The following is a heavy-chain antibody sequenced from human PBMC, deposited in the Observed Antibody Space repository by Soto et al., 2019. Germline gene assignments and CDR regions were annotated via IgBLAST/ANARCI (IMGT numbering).Heavy chain of an antibody. CDR3: TRGVWYCRGGGCYGWFDP. J-gene: IGHJ5*02. CDR1: GGTFSSYA. D-gene: IGHD2-15*01. Sequence: QVQLVQSGAEVKKPGSSVKVSCKASGGTFSSYAINWVRQAPGQGLEWMGGLIPILDTTDYAQKFEGRVTIAADKSTSTAYMELSSLTSEDTAVYYCTRGVWYCRGGGCYGWFDPWGQGTLVTVSS. V-gene: IGHV1-69*06. CDR2: LIPILDTT.